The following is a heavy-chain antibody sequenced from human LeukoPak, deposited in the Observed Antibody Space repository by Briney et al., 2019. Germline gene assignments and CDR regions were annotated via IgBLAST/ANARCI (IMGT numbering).Heavy chain of an antibody. D-gene: IGHD1-1*01. V-gene: IGHV1-46*01. CDR3: ARTSNSPGWFDP. Sequence: ASVKVPCKASGYTFTSYYMHWVRQAPGQGLEWMGIINPSGGSTSYAQKFQGRVTMTRDTSTSTVYMELSSLRSEDTAVYYCARTSNSPGWFDPWGQGTLVTVSS. J-gene: IGHJ5*02. CDR1: GYTFTSYY. CDR2: INPSGGST.